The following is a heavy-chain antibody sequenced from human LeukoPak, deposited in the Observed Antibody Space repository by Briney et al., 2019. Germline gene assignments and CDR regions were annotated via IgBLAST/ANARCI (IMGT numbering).Heavy chain of an antibody. Sequence: GGSLRLSCATSGFTFSHYGMHWVRQAPGRGLDWVAHIRYDESDKYYADSVKGRFTISRDISKDTVYLQMNSLRVEDTAVYYCAKDFNWAFDYWGQGTLVTVSS. J-gene: IGHJ4*02. V-gene: IGHV3-30*02. CDR2: IRYDESDK. D-gene: IGHD1-1*01. CDR3: AKDFNWAFDY. CDR1: GFTFSHYG.